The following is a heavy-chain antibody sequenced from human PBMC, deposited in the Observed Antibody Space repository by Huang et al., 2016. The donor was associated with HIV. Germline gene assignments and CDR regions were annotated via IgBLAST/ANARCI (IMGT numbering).Heavy chain of an antibody. CDR3: ARLPGSITMIRGVITDPY. J-gene: IGHJ4*02. Sequence: QLQLQESGPGLVKPSETLSLTCTVSGGSIRSDNYYWGWIRQPPGQGLEGIGIIYYMGSTYHNPALKRRVTITVDTSKNHFSLRMRSVTAADTAVYYCARLPGSITMIRGVITDPYWGQGTLVTVSS. CDR2: IYYMGST. V-gene: IGHV4-39*02. D-gene: IGHD3-10*01. CDR1: GGSIRSDNYY.